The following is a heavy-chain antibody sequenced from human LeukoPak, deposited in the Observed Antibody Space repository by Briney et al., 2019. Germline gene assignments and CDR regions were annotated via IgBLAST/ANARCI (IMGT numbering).Heavy chain of an antibody. CDR3: ARDRFSRDDSSGYEGFAFDI. CDR1: GGTFSSYA. D-gene: IGHD3-22*01. Sequence: SVKVSCKASGGTFSSYAISWVRQAPGQGLEWMGGNIPIFGTANYAQKFQGRVAITADDSTSTACMELSSLRSEDTAVYYCARDRFSRDDSSGYEGFAFDIWGQGTMVTVSS. J-gene: IGHJ3*02. V-gene: IGHV1-69*13. CDR2: NIPIFGTA.